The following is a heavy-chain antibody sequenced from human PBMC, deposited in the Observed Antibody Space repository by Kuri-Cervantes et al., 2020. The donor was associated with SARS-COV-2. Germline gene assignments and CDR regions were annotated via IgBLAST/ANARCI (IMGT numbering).Heavy chain of an antibody. CDR2: MNPNSGGT. CDR1: GYTFTSYD. Sequence: ASVKVSCKASGYTFTSYDINWVRQATGQGLEWMGWMNPNSGGTNYAQKFQGWVTMTRDTSISTAYMELSRLRSDDTAVYYCARSLSWFGELSQYTYGMDVWGQGTTVTVSS. D-gene: IGHD3-10*01. J-gene: IGHJ6*02. CDR3: ARSLSWFGELSQYTYGMDV. V-gene: IGHV1-2*04.